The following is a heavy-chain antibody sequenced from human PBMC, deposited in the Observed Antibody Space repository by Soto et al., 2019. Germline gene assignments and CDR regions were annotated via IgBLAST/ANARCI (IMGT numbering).Heavy chain of an antibody. J-gene: IGHJ4*02. D-gene: IGHD6-19*01. CDR1: GFTFDEYA. V-gene: IGHV3-9*01. CDR3: AKTPSAAVAGTGTNYFHY. CDR2: ISWNSGRI. Sequence: GGSLRLSCAASGFTFDEYAIHWVRQAPGKGLEWVSGISWNSGRIGYADSMKGRITISRDNAKKSVFLEMNSLRVEDTAFYYCAKTPSAAVAGTGTNYFHYWGKGTLVTVSS.